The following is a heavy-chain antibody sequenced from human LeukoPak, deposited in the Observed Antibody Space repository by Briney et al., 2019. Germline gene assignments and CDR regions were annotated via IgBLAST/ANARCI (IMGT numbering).Heavy chain of an antibody. D-gene: IGHD6-19*01. Sequence: GESLKISCKGSGYSFTSYWIGWVRQMPGKGLEWMGIIYPGDSDTRYIPSFQGLVTISADKSISTAYLQWSSLKASDTAMYYCAILAVAGNDYFDYWGQGTLVTVSS. CDR3: AILAVAGNDYFDY. J-gene: IGHJ4*02. CDR1: GYSFTSYW. V-gene: IGHV5-51*01. CDR2: IYPGDSDT.